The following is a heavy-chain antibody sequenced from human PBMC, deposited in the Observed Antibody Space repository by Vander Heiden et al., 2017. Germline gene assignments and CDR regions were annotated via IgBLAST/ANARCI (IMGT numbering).Heavy chain of an antibody. V-gene: IGHV1-2*02. CDR1: GYTFTANY. CDR3: ARWGYGD. D-gene: IGHD4-17*01. CDR2: ISPDSGVT. J-gene: IGHJ4*02. Sequence: VQVEQSGAEVKKPGASVEVSCQTSGYTFTANYLLWVRQAPGQGLEWMGWISPDSGVTSYAQKFQGRVTLTRDNSISTVYMELRSLRSDDTAVYYCARWGYGDWGQGTLVTVSS.